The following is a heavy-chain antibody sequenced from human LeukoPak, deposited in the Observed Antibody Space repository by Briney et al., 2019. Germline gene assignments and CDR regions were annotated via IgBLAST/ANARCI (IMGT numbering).Heavy chain of an antibody. CDR2: IYSGGST. Sequence: GGSVRLSCAASGFTVSSNYMSWVRQAPGKGLEWASVIYSGGSTYYADSVKGRFTISRDNSKNTLYLQMNSLRAEDTAVYYCARTHQYRFDPWGQGTLVTVSS. V-gene: IGHV3-53*01. CDR1: GFTVSSNY. J-gene: IGHJ5*02. D-gene: IGHD3-16*02. CDR3: ARTHQYRFDP.